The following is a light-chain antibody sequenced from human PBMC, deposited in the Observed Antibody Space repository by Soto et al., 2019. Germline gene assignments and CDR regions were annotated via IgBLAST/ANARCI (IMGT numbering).Light chain of an antibody. CDR2: KAS. CDR1: QSISNW. CDR3: QQFKSYPIT. J-gene: IGKJ5*01. V-gene: IGKV1-5*03. Sequence: DIQMTQSPSNLPASVGDRVTLTCRASQSISNWLAWYQQKPGKAPKLLIYKASTLKSGVPSRFSGSGSGTEFTLTISSLQPEDFGTYYCQQFKSYPITVGQGTRLEIK.